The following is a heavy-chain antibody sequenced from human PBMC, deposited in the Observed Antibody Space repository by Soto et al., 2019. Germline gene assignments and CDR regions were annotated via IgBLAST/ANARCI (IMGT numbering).Heavy chain of an antibody. Sequence: SGPTLVNPTQTLTLTCTFSAFSLSTGGVGVGWIRQPPGKALEWLALIYWDDDRRYSPSLRSRLTITKDTSKNQVVLTMTNMDPVDTATYYCIQSRCGGDCLQSYASYYYYGMDVWGQGTTVTVSS. D-gene: IGHD2-21*02. J-gene: IGHJ6*02. V-gene: IGHV2-5*02. CDR3: IQSRCGGDCLQSYASYYYYGMDV. CDR2: IYWDDDR. CDR1: AFSLSTGGVG.